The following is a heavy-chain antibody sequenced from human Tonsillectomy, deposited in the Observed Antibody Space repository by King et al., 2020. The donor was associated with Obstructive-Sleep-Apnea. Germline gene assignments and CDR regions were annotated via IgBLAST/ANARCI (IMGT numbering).Heavy chain of an antibody. D-gene: IGHD7-27*01. CDR2: IAGGGNNI. CDR3: ARDFLWAFDY. V-gene: IGHV3-48*01. Sequence: EVQLVESGGVLVQPGGSLRLSCAVSGFTFSTYSMNWVRQAPGKGLEWVSYIAGGGNNIHYADSVKGRFTISRENAQNSLYLQMSGLRAEDTGVYYCARDFLWAFDYWGQGTLVTVSS. J-gene: IGHJ4*02. CDR1: GFTFSTYS.